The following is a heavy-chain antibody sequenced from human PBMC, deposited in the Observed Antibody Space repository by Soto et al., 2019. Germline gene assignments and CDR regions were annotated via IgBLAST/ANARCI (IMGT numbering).Heavy chain of an antibody. D-gene: IGHD2-15*01. CDR3: AKALVVVAATHAFDI. CDR2: ISYDGSNK. V-gene: IGHV3-30*18. Sequence: PGGSLRLSCAASGFTFSSYGMHWVRQAPGKGLEWVAVISYDGSNKYYADSVKGRFTISRDNSKNTLYLQMNSLRAEDTAVYYCAKALVVVAATHAFDIWGQGTMVTVSS. CDR1: GFTFSSYG. J-gene: IGHJ3*02.